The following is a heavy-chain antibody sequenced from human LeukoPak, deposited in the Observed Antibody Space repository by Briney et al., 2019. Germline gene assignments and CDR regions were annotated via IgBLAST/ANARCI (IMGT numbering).Heavy chain of an antibody. J-gene: IGHJ4*02. D-gene: IGHD1-26*01. CDR3: AKTLVPSGIYHEDFFDY. Sequence: GGSLRLSCAASGFTFSSYAMSWVRQAPGKGLEWVSAISGSGGSTYYADSVKGRFTISRDNSKNTLYLQMNSLRAEDTALYYCAKTLVPSGIYHEDFFDYWGQGTLVTVSS. CDR2: ISGSGGST. V-gene: IGHV3-23*01. CDR1: GFTFSSYA.